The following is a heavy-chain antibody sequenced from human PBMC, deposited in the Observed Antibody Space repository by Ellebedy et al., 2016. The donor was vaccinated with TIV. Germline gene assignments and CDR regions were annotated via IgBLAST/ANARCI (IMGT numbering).Heavy chain of an antibody. CDR1: GFTFSSYS. J-gene: IGHJ4*02. CDR3: AKGVTVTASDPYDY. V-gene: IGHV3-21*04. CDR2: ISSSSSYI. D-gene: IGHD2-21*02. Sequence: PGGSLRLSCAASGFTFSSYSMNWVRQAPGKGLEWVSSISSSSSYIYYADSVKGRFTISRDNAKNSLYLQMNSLRAEDTALYYCAKGVTVTASDPYDYWGQGTLVTVSS.